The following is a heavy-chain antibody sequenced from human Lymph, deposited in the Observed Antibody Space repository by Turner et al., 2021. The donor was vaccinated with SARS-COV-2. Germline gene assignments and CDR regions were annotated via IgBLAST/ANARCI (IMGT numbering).Heavy chain of an antibody. CDR1: GFTFDDYA. CDR2: ISGDGGGT. V-gene: IGHV3-43*02. CDR3: AKDPGYCSGGSCYSRTYFDF. Sequence: EVQLVESGGGVVQPGGSLRLSWPASGFTFDDYAMHWVRQGPGKGLEWVSLISGDGGGTYYADSVKGRFTISRDNSKNSMSLQMNSLRAEDTALYYCAKDPGYCSGGSCYSRTYFDFWGQGTLVTVSA. J-gene: IGHJ4*02. D-gene: IGHD2-15*01.